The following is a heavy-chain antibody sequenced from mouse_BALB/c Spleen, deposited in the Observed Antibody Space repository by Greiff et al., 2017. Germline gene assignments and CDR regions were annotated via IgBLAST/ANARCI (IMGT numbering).Heavy chain of an antibody. J-gene: IGHJ2*01. CDR2: ISSGGSYT. V-gene: IGHV5-9-3*01. D-gene: IGHD2-4*01. Sequence: EVKLVESGGGLVKPGGSLKLSCAASGFTFSSYAMSWVRQTPEKRLEWVATISSGGSYTYYPDSVKGRFTISRDNAKNTLYLQMSSLRYEDTAMYYCAGREYDYVLDYWGQGTTLTVSS. CDR3: AGREYDYVLDY. CDR1: GFTFSSYA.